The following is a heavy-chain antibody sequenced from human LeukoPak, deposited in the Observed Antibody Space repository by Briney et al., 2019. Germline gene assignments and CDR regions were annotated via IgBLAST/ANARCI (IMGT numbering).Heavy chain of an antibody. CDR2: MNPNSGNT. V-gene: IGHV1-8*01. CDR1: GYTFTSYD. CDR3: ARNLYSYGSFWFDP. Sequence: ASVTVSFTASGYTFTSYDINWVRQATGQGLEWMGWMNPNSGNTGYAQKFQGRVTMTRNTSISTAYMELSSLRSEDTAVYYCARNLYSYGSFWFDPWGQGTLVTVSS. J-gene: IGHJ5*02. D-gene: IGHD5-18*01.